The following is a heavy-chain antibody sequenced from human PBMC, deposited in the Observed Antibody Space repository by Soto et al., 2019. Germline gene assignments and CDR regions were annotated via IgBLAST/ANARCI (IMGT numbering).Heavy chain of an antibody. V-gene: IGHV1-18*01. CDR1: GYTFSRYG. D-gene: IGHD2-8*01. CDR2: ISGYNGDT. J-gene: IGHJ6*02. CDR3: ANNGQPPYYYDGLDV. Sequence: QGQLVQSGGEVKKSGASVKVSCKASGYTFSRYGISWVRQAPGQGLEWMGWISGYNGDTNYAQKFQRRVTMTIDTSTPTAYMELRSLTSDDTAAYYCANNGQPPYYYDGLDVWGQGTTVTVSS.